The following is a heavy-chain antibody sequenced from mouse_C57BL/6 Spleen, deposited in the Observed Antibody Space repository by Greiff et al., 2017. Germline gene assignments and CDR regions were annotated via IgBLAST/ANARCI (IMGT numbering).Heavy chain of an antibody. Sequence: VQLKQSGAELVRPGASVKLSCTASGFNIKDYYMHWVKQRPEQGLEWIGRIDPEDGDTEYAPQFQGKATMTADTSSNTAYLQRSSLTSEDTAGYYCTTGITTVVNWYFDVWGTGTTVTVSS. D-gene: IGHD1-1*01. CDR1: GFNIKDYY. CDR3: TTGITTVVNWYFDV. CDR2: IDPEDGDT. V-gene: IGHV14-1*01. J-gene: IGHJ1*03.